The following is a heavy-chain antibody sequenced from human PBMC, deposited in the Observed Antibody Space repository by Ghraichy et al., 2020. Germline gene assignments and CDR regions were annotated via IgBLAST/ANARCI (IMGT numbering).Heavy chain of an antibody. CDR3: ARGGGNYYDSSGYSAFDY. D-gene: IGHD3-22*01. J-gene: IGHJ4*02. CDR1: GGSISSGGYS. V-gene: IGHV4-30-4*07. Sequence: SETLSLTCAVSGGSISSGGYSWSWIRQPPGKGLEWIGYIYYSGSTYYNPSLKSRVTISVDTSKNQFSLKLSSVTAADTAVYYCARGGGNYYDSSGYSAFDYWGQGTLVTVSS. CDR2: IYYSGST.